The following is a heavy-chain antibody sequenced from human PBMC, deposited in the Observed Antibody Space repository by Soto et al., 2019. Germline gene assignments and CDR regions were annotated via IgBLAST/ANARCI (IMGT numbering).Heavy chain of an antibody. D-gene: IGHD2-21*02. V-gene: IGHV5-10-1*01. CDR3: ARRYCGGDCYRGDAFDI. CDR2: IDPSDSYT. CDR1: GYSFTSYW. Sequence: GESLKISCKGSGYSFTSYWISWVRQMPGKGLEWMGRIDPSDSYTNYSPSFQGHVTISADKSISTAYLQWSSLKASDTAMYYCARRYCGGDCYRGDAFDIWGQGTMVTVS. J-gene: IGHJ3*02.